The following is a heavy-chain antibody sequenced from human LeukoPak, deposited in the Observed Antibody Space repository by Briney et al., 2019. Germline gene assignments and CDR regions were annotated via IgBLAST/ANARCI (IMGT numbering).Heavy chain of an antibody. CDR3: ARHRLWQDAFDI. V-gene: IGHV4-34*01. CDR2: INHSGST. J-gene: IGHJ3*02. Sequence: PSETLSLTCAVYGGSFSGYYWSWIRQPPGKGLEWIGEINHSGSTNYNPSLKSRVTISVDTSKNQFSLKLSSVTAADTAVYYCARHRLWQDAFDIWGQGTMVTVSS. CDR1: GGSFSGYY. D-gene: IGHD3-16*02.